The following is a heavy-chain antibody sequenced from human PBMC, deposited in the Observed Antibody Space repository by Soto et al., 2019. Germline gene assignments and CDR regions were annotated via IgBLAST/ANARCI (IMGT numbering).Heavy chain of an antibody. CDR1: AFTFDGYA. CDR3: GRDLLPGGMDV. J-gene: IGHJ6*02. CDR2: IYWNSGGV. Sequence: DVQLVESGGGLVQPGRSLRLSCTRSAFTFDGYAMHWVRQVPGKGLEWVAGIYWNSGGVGYADSVKGRFTISRDNARNSLYLQMNSLRPEDTALYYCGRDLLPGGMDVWGQGTTVTVSS. D-gene: IGHD3-22*01. V-gene: IGHV3-9*01.